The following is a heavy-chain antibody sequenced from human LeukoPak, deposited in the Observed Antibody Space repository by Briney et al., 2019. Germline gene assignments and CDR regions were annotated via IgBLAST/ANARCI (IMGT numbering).Heavy chain of an antibody. J-gene: IGHJ4*02. CDR3: ARDTHSGYDYFDY. CDR2: ISGSGGST. CDR1: GFTFSSYA. D-gene: IGHD5-12*01. Sequence: GGSLRLSCAASGFTFSSYAMSWVRQAPGKGLEWVSAISGSGGSTYYADSVKGRFTISRDNSKNTLYLQMNSLRAEDTAVYYCARDTHSGYDYFDYWGQGTLVTVSS. V-gene: IGHV3-23*01.